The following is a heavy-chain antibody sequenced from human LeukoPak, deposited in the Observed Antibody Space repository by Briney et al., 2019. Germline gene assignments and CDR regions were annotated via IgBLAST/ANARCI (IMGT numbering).Heavy chain of an antibody. D-gene: IGHD3-10*01. J-gene: IGHJ6*02. Sequence: PGGSLRLSCEGSGFTFSNYWMGWVRQAPGKGLQWVANIKTDGSEKYYVDSVKGRFTISRDNAKNSLYLQMNSLRAEDTAVYYCARSRGVTMVRGVTRYYYGMDVWGQGTTVTVSS. CDR2: IKTDGSEK. V-gene: IGHV3-7*01. CDR3: ARSRGVTMVRGVTRYYYGMDV. CDR1: GFTFSNYW.